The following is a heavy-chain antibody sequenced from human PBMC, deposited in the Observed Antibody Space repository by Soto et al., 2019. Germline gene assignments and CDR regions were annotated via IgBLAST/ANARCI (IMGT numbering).Heavy chain of an antibody. Sequence: QVQLVQSGAEVKKPGASVKVSCKASGYTFTGYYMHWVRQAPGQGLEWMGWINPNSGGTNYAQKFQGWVTMTRDTSFSTAYMELSRLRSDDTAVYYCARSEGRDYDFWSGLDYWGQGTLVTVSS. CDR1: GYTFTGYY. J-gene: IGHJ4*02. CDR3: ARSEGRDYDFWSGLDY. V-gene: IGHV1-2*04. D-gene: IGHD3-3*01. CDR2: INPNSGGT.